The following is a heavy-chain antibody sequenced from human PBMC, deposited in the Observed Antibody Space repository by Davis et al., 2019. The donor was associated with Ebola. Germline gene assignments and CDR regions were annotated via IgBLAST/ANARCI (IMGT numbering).Heavy chain of an antibody. J-gene: IGHJ4*02. CDR2: INPSGGST. CDR3: ARDGYSGYDPTENDY. CDR1: GGTFSSYA. Sequence: ASVKVSCKASGGTFSSYAISWVRQAPGQGLEWMGIINPSGGSTSYAQKFQGRVTMTRDTSTSTVYMELSSLRSEDTAVYYCARDGYSGYDPTENDYWGQGTLVTVSS. V-gene: IGHV1-46*01. D-gene: IGHD5-12*01.